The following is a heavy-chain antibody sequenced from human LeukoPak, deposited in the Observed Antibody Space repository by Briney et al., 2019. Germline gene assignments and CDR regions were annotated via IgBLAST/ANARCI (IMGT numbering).Heavy chain of an antibody. CDR2: IYYSGST. V-gene: IGHV4-61*01. D-gene: IGHD1-26*01. CDR1: GGSVSSGSYY. CDR3: AREDQWEPGN. J-gene: IGHJ4*02. Sequence: SETLSLTYTVSGGSVSSGSYYWSWIRQPPGKGLEWIGYIYYSGSTNYNPSLESRVTISVDTSKNQFSLKLSSVTAADTAVYYCAREDQWEPGNWGQGTLVTVSS.